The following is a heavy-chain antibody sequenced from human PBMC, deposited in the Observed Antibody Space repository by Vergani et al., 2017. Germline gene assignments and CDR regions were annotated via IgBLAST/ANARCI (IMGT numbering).Heavy chain of an antibody. V-gene: IGHV1-69*01. Sequence: QVQLVQSGAEVKKPGSSVKVSCKASGGTFSSYAISWVRQAPGQGLEWMGGIIPIFGTANYAQKFQGRVTITADESTSAAYMELSSLISEDTAGYYWARNDCSITSCQGGYYYMDVWGKGTTVTVSS. CDR2: IIPIFGTA. CDR1: GGTFSSYA. D-gene: IGHD2-2*01. CDR3: ARNDCSITSCQGGYYYMDV. J-gene: IGHJ6*03.